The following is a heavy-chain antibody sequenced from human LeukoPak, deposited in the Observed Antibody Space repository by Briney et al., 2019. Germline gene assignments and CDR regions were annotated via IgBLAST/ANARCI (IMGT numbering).Heavy chain of an antibody. CDR2: IYSGGST. CDR3: ARGPQGVNGYYYYYGMDV. D-gene: IGHD3-10*01. V-gene: IGHV3-66*01. Sequence: PGGSLRLSCAASGFTVSSNYMSWVRQAPGKGLEWVSVIYSGGSTYYADSVKGRFTISRDNSKNTLCLQMNSLRAEDTAVYYCARGPQGVNGYYYYYGMDVWGQGTTVTVSS. J-gene: IGHJ6*02. CDR1: GFTVSSNY.